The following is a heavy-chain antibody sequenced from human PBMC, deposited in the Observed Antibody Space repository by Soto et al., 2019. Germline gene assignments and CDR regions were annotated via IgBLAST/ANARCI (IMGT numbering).Heavy chain of an antibody. CDR3: ASGGGDVRKIKLGYCSGGSCYSYYYGMDV. CDR1: GGTFSSYA. D-gene: IGHD2-15*01. CDR2: IIPIFGTA. Sequence: VASVKVSCKASGGTFSSYAISWVRQAPGQGLEWMGGIIPIFGTANYAQKFQGRVTITADESTSTAYMELSSLRSEDTAVYYCASGGGDVRKIKLGYCSGGSCYSYYYGMDVWGQGITVTVSS. V-gene: IGHV1-69*13. J-gene: IGHJ6*02.